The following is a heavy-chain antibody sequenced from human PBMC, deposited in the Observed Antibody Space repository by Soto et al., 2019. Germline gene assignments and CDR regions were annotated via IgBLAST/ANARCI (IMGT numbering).Heavy chain of an antibody. D-gene: IGHD2-8*02. CDR2: VYHSGTS. Sequence: SDPLSVTSAVSGYSISSAYFWSFIRQPPGKGLEWIARVYHSGTSDYNPSLNSRVTISVDPSDNQFPLDLDSVNAADTDVYFCARDQLRLVGPDDAFDLWGQGTMVTVSS. J-gene: IGHJ3*01. CDR3: ARDQLRLVGPDDAFDL. CDR1: GYSISSAYF. V-gene: IGHV4-38-2*02.